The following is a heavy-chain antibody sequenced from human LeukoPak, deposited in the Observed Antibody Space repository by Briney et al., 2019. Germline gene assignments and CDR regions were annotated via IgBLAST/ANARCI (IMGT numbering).Heavy chain of an antibody. Sequence: SETLSLTCTVSGDPINSHSDYKWTWIRHSPVKGLEWIGYIYHSGSTNYTPSLKSRVIISVDTSNNQFSLKLTSVTAADPAVYYCAREYSGFDYSGQGTLVTVSS. CDR2: IYHSGST. CDR3: AREYSGFDY. CDR1: GDPINSHSDY. J-gene: IGHJ4*02. D-gene: IGHD5-12*01. V-gene: IGHV4-61*08.